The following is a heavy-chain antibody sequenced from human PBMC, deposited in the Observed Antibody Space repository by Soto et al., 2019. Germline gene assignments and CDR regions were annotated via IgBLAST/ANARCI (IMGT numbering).Heavy chain of an antibody. V-gene: IGHV3-30*18. D-gene: IGHD3-16*01. CDR1: GFSFSEYD. CDR3: AKELRETGGYYFDC. Sequence: QVQLVESAGGVVQPGRSLRLSCAASGFSFSEYDMLWVRQAPGKGLEWVAEMSDDGSKKYYGDSVKGRFTVSRDNSKITLYLLMDSLRPEDTAMYYCAKELRETGGYYFDCWGHGTLVTVSS. J-gene: IGHJ4*01. CDR2: MSDDGSKK.